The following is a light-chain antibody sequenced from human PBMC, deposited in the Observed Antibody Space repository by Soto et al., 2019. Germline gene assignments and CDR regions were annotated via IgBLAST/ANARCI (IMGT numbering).Light chain of an antibody. CDR3: CSYAGSSTHV. J-gene: IGLJ1*01. Sequence: QSALTQPASVSGSPGQSITFSCTGTSSDVGSSNLVSWYQQHPGKAPKLLIYEVNKRPSGVSKRFSGSKSGNTASLTISGLQAEDEADYYCCSYAGSSTHVFGTGTKVTVL. CDR2: EVN. V-gene: IGLV2-23*02. CDR1: SSDVGSSNL.